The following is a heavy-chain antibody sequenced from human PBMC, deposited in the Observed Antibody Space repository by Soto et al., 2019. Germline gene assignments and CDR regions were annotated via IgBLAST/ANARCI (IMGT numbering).Heavy chain of an antibody. J-gene: IGHJ5*02. CDR1: GFTFSSYA. CDR3: AKSEYKESGSP. Sequence: GESLKISCAASGFTFSSYAMSWVRQAPGKGLEWVSAISGSGGSTYYADSVKGRFTISRDNSKNTLYLQMNSLRAEDTAVYYCAKSEYKESGSPWGQGTLVTVSS. CDR2: ISGSGGST. D-gene: IGHD3-10*01. V-gene: IGHV3-23*01.